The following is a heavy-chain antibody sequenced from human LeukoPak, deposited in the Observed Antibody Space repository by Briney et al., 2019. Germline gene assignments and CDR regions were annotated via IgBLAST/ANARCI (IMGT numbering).Heavy chain of an antibody. CDR1: GFTFSSYA. Sequence: GGSLRLSCAASGFTFSSYAMSWVRQAPGKGLEWVSAISGSGGSTYYADSVKGRFTISRDNSKNTLYLLMNSLRAEDTAVYYCAKDGDSSGWFDYWGQGTLVTVSS. J-gene: IGHJ4*02. D-gene: IGHD6-19*01. CDR3: AKDGDSSGWFDY. CDR2: ISGSGGST. V-gene: IGHV3-23*01.